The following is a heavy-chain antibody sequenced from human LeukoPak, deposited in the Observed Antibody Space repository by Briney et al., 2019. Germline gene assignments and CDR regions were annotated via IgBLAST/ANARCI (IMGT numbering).Heavy chain of an antibody. J-gene: IGHJ4*02. CDR1: GFTFDDYA. CDR2: ISWNSGSI. D-gene: IGHD6-19*01. CDR3: AKSQFALAVTSHYDY. Sequence: GGSLRLSCAASGFTFDDYAMHWVRQAPGKGLEGVSGISWNSGSIGYADSVKGRFTISRDNAKNSLYLQMNSLRAEDTALYYCAKSQFALAVTSHYDYWGQGTLVTVSS. V-gene: IGHV3-9*01.